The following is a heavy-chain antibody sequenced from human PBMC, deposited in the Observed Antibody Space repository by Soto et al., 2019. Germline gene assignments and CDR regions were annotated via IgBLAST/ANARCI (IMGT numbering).Heavy chain of an antibody. D-gene: IGHD6-19*01. Sequence: QVQLQQRGAGLLKPSETLSLTCAVYGGSFSGYYWSWIRQPPGKGLEWIGEINHSGSTNYNPSLKSRVTISVDTSKNQFSLKLSSVTAADTAVYYCARGRKGSSGRNFDYWGQGTLVTVSS. J-gene: IGHJ4*02. V-gene: IGHV4-34*01. CDR1: GGSFSGYY. CDR2: INHSGST. CDR3: ARGRKGSSGRNFDY.